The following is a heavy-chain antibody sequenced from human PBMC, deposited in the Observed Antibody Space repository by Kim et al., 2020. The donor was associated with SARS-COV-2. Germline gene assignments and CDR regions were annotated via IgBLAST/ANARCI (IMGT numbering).Heavy chain of an antibody. CDR3: ARDITEMGFDY. J-gene: IGHJ4*02. Sequence: TYYNPSLKSRVTISVDTSKNQFSLKLSSVTAADTAVYYCARDITEMGFDYWGQGTLVTVSS. V-gene: IGHV4-30-2*04. D-gene: IGHD2-8*01. CDR2: T.